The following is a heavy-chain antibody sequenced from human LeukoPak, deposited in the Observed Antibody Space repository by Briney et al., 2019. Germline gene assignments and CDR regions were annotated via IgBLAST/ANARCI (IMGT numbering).Heavy chain of an antibody. J-gene: IGHJ6*03. V-gene: IGHV3-30*03. Sequence: GGSLRLSCAASGFTFSSYGMHWVRQAPGKGLEWVAVISYDGSNKYYADSVKGRFTISRDDSKNTLYLQMNSLRAEDTAVYYCVGYGSGSYYNYYMDVWGKGTTVTVSS. CDR3: VGYGSGSYYNYYMDV. D-gene: IGHD3-10*01. CDR1: GFTFSSYG. CDR2: ISYDGSNK.